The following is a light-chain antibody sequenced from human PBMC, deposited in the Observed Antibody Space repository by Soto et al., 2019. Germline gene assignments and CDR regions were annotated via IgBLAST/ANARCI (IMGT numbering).Light chain of an antibody. CDR1: QDINNS. CDR2: EAS. V-gene: IGKV1-33*01. Sequence: DIHMTQSPSTLSASVGERVTITCRASQDINNSLNWYQQRPGKAPKLLIYEASNLATGVPLRFSGRGSGTDFTLTISGLQPEDIATYHCQQYDDLPHTLGQGTKLEIK. CDR3: QQYDDLPHT. J-gene: IGKJ2*01.